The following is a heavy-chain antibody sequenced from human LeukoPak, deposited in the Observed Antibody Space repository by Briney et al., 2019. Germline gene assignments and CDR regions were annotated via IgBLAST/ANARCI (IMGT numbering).Heavy chain of an antibody. Sequence: GGSLRLSCAASGFTFDDYAMHWVRQAPGKGLEWVSLISWDGGSTYYADSVKGRFTISGDYSKNFLYLQKNSLRAEDTALYYCAKXSINFWSGPMSYYYXYRDVWGKGPAVTVSS. CDR3: AKXSINFWSGPMSYYYXYRDV. V-gene: IGHV3-43D*04. J-gene: IGHJ6*03. CDR2: ISWDGGST. D-gene: IGHD3-3*01. CDR1: GFTFDDYA.